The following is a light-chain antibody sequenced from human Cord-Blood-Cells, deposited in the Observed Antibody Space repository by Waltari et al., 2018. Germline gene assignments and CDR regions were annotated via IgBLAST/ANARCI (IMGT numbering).Light chain of an antibody. CDR3: CSYAGSSPV. CDR1: SSDVGSYNL. Sequence: QSALTQPASVSGSPGQSITISCTGTSSDVGSYNLVSWYQQHPGKAPKLMIYEGSKRPSGVSNRVSGSKSGNTASLTISGLQAEDEADYYCCSYAGSSPVFGGGTKLTVL. CDR2: EGS. J-gene: IGLJ2*01. V-gene: IGLV2-23*01.